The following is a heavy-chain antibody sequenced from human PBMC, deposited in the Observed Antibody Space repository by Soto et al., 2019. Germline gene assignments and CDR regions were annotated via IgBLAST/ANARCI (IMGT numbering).Heavy chain of an antibody. J-gene: IGHJ2*01. CDR3: AKRTVGGYFDL. CDR1: GFTFSSYA. CDR2: ISGSGDST. V-gene: IGHV3-23*01. D-gene: IGHD3-3*01. Sequence: EVQLLESGGGLVQPGGSLRLSCAASGFTFSSYAMSWVRQAPGKGLEWVSAISGSGDSTYYADSVKGRFTISRDNSKNTQYMKMNSPGTDDMYLYYFAKRTVGGYFDLWGRGTLVTVSS.